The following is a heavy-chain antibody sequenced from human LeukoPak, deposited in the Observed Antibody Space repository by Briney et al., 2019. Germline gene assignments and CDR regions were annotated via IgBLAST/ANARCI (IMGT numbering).Heavy chain of an antibody. Sequence: KPSETLSLTCTVSGGPISSYYWSWIRQPPGKGLEWIGYIYYSGSTNYNPSLKSRVTISVDTSKNQFSLKLSSVTAADTAVYYCARARYGYYDSSGYCDYWGQGTLVTVSS. CDR2: IYYSGST. J-gene: IGHJ4*02. D-gene: IGHD3-22*01. CDR1: GGPISSYY. V-gene: IGHV4-59*01. CDR3: ARARYGYYDSSGYCDY.